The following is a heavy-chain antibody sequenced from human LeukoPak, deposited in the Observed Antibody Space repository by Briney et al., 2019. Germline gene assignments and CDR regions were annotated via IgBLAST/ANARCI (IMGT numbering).Heavy chain of an antibody. CDR1: GYTFTGYY. CDR2: INPNSGGT. V-gene: IGHV1-2*02. Sequence: ASVKVSCKASGYTFTGYYMHWVRQAPGQGLEWMGWINPNSGGTNYAQKFQGRVTMTRDTSISTAYMELSRLRSDDTAVYYCARDLKVTVTTNYYGMDVWGQGTTVTVSS. CDR3: ARDLKVTVTTNYYGMDV. J-gene: IGHJ6*02. D-gene: IGHD4-17*01.